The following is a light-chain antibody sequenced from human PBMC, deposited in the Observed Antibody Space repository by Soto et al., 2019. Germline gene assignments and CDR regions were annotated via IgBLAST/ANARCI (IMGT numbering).Light chain of an antibody. CDR1: SSDVGRYNY. CDR2: EVS. J-gene: IGLJ2*01. V-gene: IGLV2-14*01. Sequence: QSALTQPASVSGSPGQSITISCTGTSSDVGRYNYVSWYQHHPGKAPKLMIYEVSNRPSGVSNRFSGSKSGNTASLTISGLQAEDEADYYCTSYRSGSTPVVFGGGTQLTVL. CDR3: TSYRSGSTPVV.